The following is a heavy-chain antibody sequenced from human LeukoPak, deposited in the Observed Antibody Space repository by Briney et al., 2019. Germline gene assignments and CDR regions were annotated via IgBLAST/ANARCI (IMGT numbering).Heavy chain of an antibody. CDR1: GFTFRSYA. CDR2: VTRNGDTT. CDR3: AKDGVNTTMASYYDYCMDV. D-gene: IGHD5-18*01. J-gene: IGHJ6*03. V-gene: IGHV3-23*01. Sequence: GGTLRLSCVASGFTFRSYAMSWVRQAPGKGLEWVSAVTRNGDTTYYADSVKGRFTISRDNSKNTLYLQMNSLRAEDTAVYYCAKDGVNTTMASYYDYCMDVWGKGTTVTISS.